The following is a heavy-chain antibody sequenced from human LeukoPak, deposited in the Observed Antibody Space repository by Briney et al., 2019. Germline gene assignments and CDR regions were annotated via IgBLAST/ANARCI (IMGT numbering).Heavy chain of an antibody. Sequence: ASVKVSCKASGYTFTSYGISWVRQAPGQGLEWMGWISAYNGNTNYAQKLQGRVTMTTDTSTSTAYMELRSLRSDDTAVYYWARTSSSWEYYYYGMDVWGKGTTVTVSS. D-gene: IGHD6-13*01. J-gene: IGHJ6*04. V-gene: IGHV1-18*04. CDR3: ARTSSSWEYYYYGMDV. CDR1: GYTFTSYG. CDR2: ISAYNGNT.